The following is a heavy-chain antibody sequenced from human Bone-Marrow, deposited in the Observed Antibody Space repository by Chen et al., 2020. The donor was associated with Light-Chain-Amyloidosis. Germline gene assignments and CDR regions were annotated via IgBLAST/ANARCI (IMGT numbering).Heavy chain of an antibody. J-gene: IGHJ4*02. CDR1: GNSISRGYF. CDR3: ARGRDYYDSSGYSYYFDY. D-gene: IGHD3-22*01. CDR2: FYHGGSP. V-gene: IGHV4-38-2*01. Sequence: QVLLQQSGPGLVKPSETLSLICAVSGNSISRGYFWGWIRQPPGKGLEWIGVLDFYHGGSPYYSPSLKSRVTITADTAKNQFSLNLTTVTAADTATYYCARGRDYYDSSGYSYYFDYWGQGTLVTVSS.